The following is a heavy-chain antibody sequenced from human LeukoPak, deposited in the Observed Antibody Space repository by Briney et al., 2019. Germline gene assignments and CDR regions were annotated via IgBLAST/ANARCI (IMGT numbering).Heavy chain of an antibody. D-gene: IGHD4-23*01. CDR1: GGSFSGYY. J-gene: IGHJ4*02. Sequence: PSGTLSLTCAVYGGSFSGYYWSWIRHPPGKGLEWIGEINHSGSTNYNPSLKSRVTISVDTSKNQFSLKLSSVTAADTAVYYCARGLGYGGNSGRLWFDYWGQGTLVTVSS. CDR3: ARGLGYGGNSGRLWFDY. CDR2: INHSGST. V-gene: IGHV4-34*01.